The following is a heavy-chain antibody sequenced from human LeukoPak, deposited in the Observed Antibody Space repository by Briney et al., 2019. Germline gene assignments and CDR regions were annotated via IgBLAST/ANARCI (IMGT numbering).Heavy chain of an antibody. D-gene: IGHD6-13*01. CDR2: ISGSGGST. CDR1: GFTFSSYA. J-gene: IGHJ4*02. Sequence: GGSLRLSCAASGFTFSSYAMSWVRQAPGKGLEWVSAISGSGGSTYYAGSVKGRFTISRDNSKNTLYLQMNSLRAEDTAVYYCAKDVAAAGYFDYWGQGTLVTVSS. CDR3: AKDVAAAGYFDY. V-gene: IGHV3-23*01.